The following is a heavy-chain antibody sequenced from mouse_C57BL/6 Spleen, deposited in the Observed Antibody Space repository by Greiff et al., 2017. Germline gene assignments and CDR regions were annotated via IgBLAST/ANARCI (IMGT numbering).Heavy chain of an antibody. V-gene: IGHV5-16*01. CDR1: GFTFSDYY. CDR2: INYDGSST. Sequence: VHLVESEGGLVQPGSSMKLSCTASGFTFSDYYMAWVRQVPEMGLEWVANINYDGSSTYYLDSLKSRFLISRDNAKNILYLQMSSRMSEGTATYYCARDEIYGFDYWGQGASDTVAA. D-gene: IGHD1-1*01. J-gene: IGHJ2*03. CDR3: ARDEIYGFDY.